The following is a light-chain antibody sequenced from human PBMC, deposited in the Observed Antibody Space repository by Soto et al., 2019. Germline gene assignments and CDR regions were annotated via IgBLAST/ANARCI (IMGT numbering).Light chain of an antibody. J-gene: IGKJ4*01. V-gene: IGKV3-15*01. CDR1: LSVSSD. CDR2: RAF. CDR3: QQYGSSPLT. Sequence: EIVMTQSPATLSLSPGERATLSCRASLSVSSDLAWYRQKPGQAPRLLIYRAFTRATGIPARFSGSGFGTDFTLTISSLQSEDFAVYYCQQYGSSPLTFGGGTKVEIK.